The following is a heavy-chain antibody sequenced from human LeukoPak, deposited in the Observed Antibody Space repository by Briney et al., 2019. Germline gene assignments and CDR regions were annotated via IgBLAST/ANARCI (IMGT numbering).Heavy chain of an antibody. D-gene: IGHD6-6*01. CDR1: EFTFRNYA. CDR2: ISSGGGSI. CDR3: ASSPLAARPKLDY. Sequence: GGSLRLSCAASEFTFRNYAMNWVRQAPGKRPEWVSGISSGGGSIYYADSVKGRFTISRDNSKNTLYLQMNSLRAEDTAVYYCASSPLAARPKLDYWGQGTLVTVSS. V-gene: IGHV3-23*01. J-gene: IGHJ4*02.